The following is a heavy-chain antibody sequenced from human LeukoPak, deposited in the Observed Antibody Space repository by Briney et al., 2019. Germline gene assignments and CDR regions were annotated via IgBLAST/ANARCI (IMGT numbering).Heavy chain of an antibody. CDR2: IWHDGSEE. J-gene: IGHJ4*02. D-gene: IGHD3-10*01. CDR3: AKDRTSGDLRGVVDH. V-gene: IGHV3-33*06. CDR1: GFVFGRFG. Sequence: GGSLRLSCEASGFVFGRFGIHWVRQAPGKGLEWVAVIWHDGSEEYYADSVKGRFSVSRDNAKNTVHLQMNSLRGEDTAVYYWAKDRTSGDLRGVVDHWGQGTLVTVSS.